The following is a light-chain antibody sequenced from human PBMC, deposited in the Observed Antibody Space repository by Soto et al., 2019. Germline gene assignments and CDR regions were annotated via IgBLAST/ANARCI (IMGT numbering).Light chain of an antibody. CDR1: QNINRY. V-gene: IGKV1-39*01. CDR2: AAS. Sequence: DIQMTQSPSSLSASVGDRVTITCRASQNINRYLNWYQQKPGKAPKLLISAASSLQSGVPSRFSGSGSGTDFTLTISSLQPEDFATYYCQQSFSTLGWTFGQGTKVEIK. CDR3: QQSFSTLGWT. J-gene: IGKJ1*01.